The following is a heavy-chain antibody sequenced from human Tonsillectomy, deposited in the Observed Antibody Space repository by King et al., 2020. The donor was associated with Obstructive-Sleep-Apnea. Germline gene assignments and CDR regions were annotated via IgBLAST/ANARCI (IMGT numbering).Heavy chain of an antibody. V-gene: IGHV3-30*02. D-gene: IGHD6-19*01. CDR2: IRYDGSNK. CDR1: GFTFSSYG. CDR3: AKDSSGWSSYFDY. J-gene: IGHJ4*02. Sequence: VQLVESGGGVVQPGRSLRLSCAASGFTFSSYGMHWVRQAPGKGLEWVAFIRYDGSNKYYADSVKGRFTISRDNSKNTLDLQMNSLRAEDTAVYYCAKDSSGWSSYFDYWGQGTLVTVSS.